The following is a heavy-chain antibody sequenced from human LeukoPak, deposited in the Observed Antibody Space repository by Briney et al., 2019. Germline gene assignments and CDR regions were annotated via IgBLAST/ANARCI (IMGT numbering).Heavy chain of an antibody. J-gene: IGHJ2*01. D-gene: IGHD2/OR15-2a*01. CDR1: GYTFTGNH. V-gene: IGHV1-2*02. CDR2: IDPNSGGT. CDR3: AKQAVIVSFHL. Sequence: ASVKVSCKASGYTFTGNHVHWVRQAPGQGLEWMGWIDPNSGGTKYAQKFQDRVTMTSDTSISTAYMELSGLRSDDTAVYFCAKQAVIVSFHLWGRGTLVTVSS.